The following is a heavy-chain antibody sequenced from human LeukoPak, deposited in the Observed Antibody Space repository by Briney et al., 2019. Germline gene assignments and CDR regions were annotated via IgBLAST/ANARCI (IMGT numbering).Heavy chain of an antibody. CDR2: INTDGRST. V-gene: IGHV3-74*01. Sequence: GGSLRLSCAASGFTFSSYWMHWVRQAPGKGLVWVSRINTDGRSTSYADSVKCRFTISRDNAKNTLYLQMNSLRAEDTAVYYCARAGTVGWAIDYWGQGTLVTVSS. CDR1: GFTFSSYW. J-gene: IGHJ4*02. CDR3: ARAGTVGWAIDY. D-gene: IGHD3-10*01.